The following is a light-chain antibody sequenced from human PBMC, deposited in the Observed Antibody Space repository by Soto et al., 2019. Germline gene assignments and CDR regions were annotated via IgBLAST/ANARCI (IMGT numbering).Light chain of an antibody. V-gene: IGKV2-28*01. CDR2: FGS. CDR3: KQALHTSPWT. CDR1: QSLLHSNGYNY. J-gene: IGKJ1*01. Sequence: DIVMTQSPLSLPVTPGEPASISCRSSQSLLHSNGYNYLDWYLQKPGQSPQLLIYFGSNRAAGVPDRFSGSGSSRDFTLKISRVEAEDVGVYYCKQALHTSPWTFGQGTKVEI.